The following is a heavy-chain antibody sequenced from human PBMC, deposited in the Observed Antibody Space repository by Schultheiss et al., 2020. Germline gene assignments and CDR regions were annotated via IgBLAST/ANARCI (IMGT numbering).Heavy chain of an antibody. Sequence: SLKISCTGSGFTFSSYGMHWVRQAPGKGLEWVAVIWYDGSNKYYADSVKGRFTISRDNSKNTLYLQMNSLRAEDTAVYYCARDLLSIVWPDAFDIWGQGTMVTVS. CDR3: ARDLLSIVWPDAFDI. V-gene: IGHV3-33*08. J-gene: IGHJ3*02. CDR2: IWYDGSNK. D-gene: IGHD3-3*02. CDR1: GFTFSSYG.